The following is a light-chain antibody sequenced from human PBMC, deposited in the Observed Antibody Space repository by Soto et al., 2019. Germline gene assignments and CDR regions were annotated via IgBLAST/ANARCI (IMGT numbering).Light chain of an antibody. CDR2: GAS. CDR1: QGIYTY. V-gene: IGKV1-9*01. CDR3: QQLESYPYT. Sequence: DIQLTQSPSFLSASVGDRVTITCRASQGIYTYLAWYQQNPGKAPKLLIYGASTLHSGVPSRFSGSGSGTEFTLTINSLQPEDFATYYCQQLESYPYTFGQGTKLEI. J-gene: IGKJ2*01.